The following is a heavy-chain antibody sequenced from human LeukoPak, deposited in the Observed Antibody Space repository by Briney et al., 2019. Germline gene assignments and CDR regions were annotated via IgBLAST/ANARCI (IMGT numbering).Heavy chain of an antibody. CDR2: IYTGGST. CDR3: AGASTLRTGDAH. D-gene: IGHD7-27*01. Sequence: PGGSLRLSCAASGFTVSSNYMSWVRQAPGKGLEWVSVIYTGGSTSYADSVKGRFTISRDSSKNTLFLQMNSLRAEDTAVYYCAGASTLRTGDAHWGQGTLVTVSS. CDR1: GFTVSSNY. V-gene: IGHV3-66*01. J-gene: IGHJ4*02.